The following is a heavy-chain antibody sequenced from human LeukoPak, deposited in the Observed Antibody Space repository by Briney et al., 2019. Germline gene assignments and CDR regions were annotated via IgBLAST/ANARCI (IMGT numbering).Heavy chain of an antibody. CDR2: ISSGSGTI. V-gene: IGHV3-48*01. D-gene: IGHD1-1*01. Sequence: PGGSLRLSCAASGFTFSGYSMNWVRQAPGKGLEWVSYISSGSGTIYYADSVQGRFTISRDNARNSLYLQMNSLRVEDTAVYYCARDWNYADYWGQGTLVTVSS. CDR3: ARDWNYADY. CDR1: GFTFSGYS. J-gene: IGHJ4*02.